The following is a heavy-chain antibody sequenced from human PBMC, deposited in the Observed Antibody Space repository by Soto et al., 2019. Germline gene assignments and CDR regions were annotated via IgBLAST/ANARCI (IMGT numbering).Heavy chain of an antibody. V-gene: IGHV3-30-3*01. J-gene: IGHJ6*02. D-gene: IGHD1-7*01. CDR1: GFTFSSYA. Sequence: QVQLVESGGGVVQPGRSLRLSCAASGFTFSSYAMHWVRQVPGKGLEWVALISYDGSNKYYADSVKGRFTISRDNSKNTLYLQMNSLRPEDTAVYHCARDQGGTTLYYHGMDVWGQGTTVTVSS. CDR3: ARDQGGTTLYYHGMDV. CDR2: ISYDGSNK.